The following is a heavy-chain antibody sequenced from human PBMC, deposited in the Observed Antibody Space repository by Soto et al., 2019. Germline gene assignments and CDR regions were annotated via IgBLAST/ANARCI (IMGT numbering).Heavy chain of an antibody. V-gene: IGHV1-3*01. J-gene: IGHJ5*02. Sequence: GXSVKDSCQASRYTFTSYAMHWVRQAPGQRLEWMGWINAGNGNTKYSQKFQGRVTITRDTSASTAYMELSSLRSEDTAVYYCARDLSDYSFNWFDPWGQGTLVTVSS. CDR2: INAGNGNT. D-gene: IGHD4-4*01. CDR1: RYTFTSYA. CDR3: ARDLSDYSFNWFDP.